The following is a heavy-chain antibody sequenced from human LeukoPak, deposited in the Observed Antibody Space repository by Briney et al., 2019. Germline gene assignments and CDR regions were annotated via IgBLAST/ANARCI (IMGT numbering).Heavy chain of an antibody. CDR2: IYHSGSP. V-gene: IGHV4-4*02. CDR1: GGSISSNNW. CDR3: ASLTGFKYYFDY. D-gene: IGHD7-27*01. J-gene: IGHJ4*02. Sequence: SGTLSLTCAVSGGSISSNNWWGWVRQPPGKGLEWIGEIYHSGSPNYNPSLKSRVTISVDKSRNHFSLNLSSVTAADTAVYYCASLTGFKYYFDYWGQGTLVTVSS.